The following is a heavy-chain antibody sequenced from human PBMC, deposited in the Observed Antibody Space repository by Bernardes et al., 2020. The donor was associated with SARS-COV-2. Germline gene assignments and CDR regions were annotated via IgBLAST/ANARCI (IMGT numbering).Heavy chain of an antibody. CDR3: ARSWVVVVPAATLYGMDV. J-gene: IGHJ6*02. V-gene: IGHV1-8*01. CDR2: MNPNSGNT. CDR1: GYTFTNYD. Sequence: ASVKVSCKASGYTFTNYDINWVRQATGQELEWMGWMNPNSGNTGYAQKFQGRVTMTRNTSISTAYMELSSLRSEDTAVYYCARSWVVVVPAATLYGMDVWGQGTTVTGSS. D-gene: IGHD2-2*01.